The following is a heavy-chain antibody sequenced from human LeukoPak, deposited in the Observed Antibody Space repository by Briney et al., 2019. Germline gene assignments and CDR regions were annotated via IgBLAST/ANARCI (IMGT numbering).Heavy chain of an antibody. V-gene: IGHV3-23*01. CDR1: GFTFSNYA. CDR3: AKDLFRGRSYPIARNYYYYMDV. CDR2: ISGSDGST. Sequence: GGSLRLSYAASGFTFSNYAMSWVRRAPGKGLEWVSAISGSDGSTYYADSVKGRFTISRDNSKNTLYLQMNSLRAEDTAVYYSAKDLFRGRSYPIARNYYYYMDVWGKGTTVTVSS. J-gene: IGHJ6*03. D-gene: IGHD2-21*01.